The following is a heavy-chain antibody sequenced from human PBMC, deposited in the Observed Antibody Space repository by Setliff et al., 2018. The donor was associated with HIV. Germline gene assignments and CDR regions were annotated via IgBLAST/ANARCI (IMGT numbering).Heavy chain of an antibody. CDR1: GYPFTSYA. Sequence: GASVTVSCKTSGYPFTSYAIHWVRQAPGQRLEWLGWLSTGNGNTKYSQKFQDRVTFTRDTYARTAYMELSSLRSEDTAVYYCARDYCSGGNCYSLYWGQGTLVTVSS. D-gene: IGHD2-15*01. J-gene: IGHJ4*02. CDR3: ARDYCSGGNCYSLY. CDR2: LSTGNGNT. V-gene: IGHV1-3*04.